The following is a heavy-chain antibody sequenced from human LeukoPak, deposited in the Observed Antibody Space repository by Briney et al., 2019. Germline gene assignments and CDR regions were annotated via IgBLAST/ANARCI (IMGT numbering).Heavy chain of an antibody. V-gene: IGHV1-8*03. J-gene: IGHJ3*02. CDR2: MNPNSGNT. Sequence: ASVKVSCKASGYTFTSYDINWVRQATGQGLEWMGWMNPNSGNTGYAQKFQGRVTITRNTSISTAYMELSSLRSEDTAVYYCARGPSKEQQLENYDAFDIWGQGTMVTVSS. CDR3: ARGPSKEQQLENYDAFDI. D-gene: IGHD6-13*01. CDR1: GYTFTSYD.